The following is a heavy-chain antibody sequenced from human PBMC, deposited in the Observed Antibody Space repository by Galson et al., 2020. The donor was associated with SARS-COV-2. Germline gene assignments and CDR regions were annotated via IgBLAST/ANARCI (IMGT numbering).Heavy chain of an antibody. Sequence: GGSLRLSCAASGFTFSSYSLNWVRQAPGKGLEWVSSISRSSYYIYYADSVKGRFTISRDNAKNSLYLQMNSLRAEDTAVYYCARDAVFDRLLLSEYYFDYWGKGTLVTVSS. CDR3: ARDAVFDRLLLSEYYFDY. J-gene: IGHJ4*02. D-gene: IGHD3-9*01. V-gene: IGHV3-21*01. CDR2: ISRSSYYI. CDR1: GFTFSSYS.